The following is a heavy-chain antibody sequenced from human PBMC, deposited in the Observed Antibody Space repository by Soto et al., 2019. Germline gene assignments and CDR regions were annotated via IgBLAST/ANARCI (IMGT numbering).Heavy chain of an antibody. CDR1: GFTFDDYA. D-gene: IGHD6-19*01. CDR2: ISWNSGSI. J-gene: IGHJ4*02. CDR3: AKDKLGSGWYVAPLFDY. Sequence: GGSLRLSCAASGFTFDDYAMHWVRQAPGKGLEWVSGISWNSGSIGYADSVKGRFTISRDNAKNSLYLQMNSLRAEATALYYCAKDKLGSGWYVAPLFDYWGQGTLVTVSS. V-gene: IGHV3-9*01.